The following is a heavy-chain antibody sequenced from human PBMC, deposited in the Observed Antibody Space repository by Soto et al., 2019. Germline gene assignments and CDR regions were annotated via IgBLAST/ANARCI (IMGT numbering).Heavy chain of an antibody. CDR2: IDPSDSYT. CDR3: AVGAGTTAYYYYGTDV. V-gene: IGHV5-10-1*03. Sequence: EVQLVQSGAEVKKPGESLRISCKGSGYSFTSYWISWVRQMPGKGLEWMGRIDPSDSYTNYSPSFQGHVTISADKSISTAYLQWSSLKASDTAMYYCAVGAGTTAYYYYGTDVWGQGTTVTVSS. J-gene: IGHJ6*02. D-gene: IGHD1-1*01. CDR1: GYSFTSYW.